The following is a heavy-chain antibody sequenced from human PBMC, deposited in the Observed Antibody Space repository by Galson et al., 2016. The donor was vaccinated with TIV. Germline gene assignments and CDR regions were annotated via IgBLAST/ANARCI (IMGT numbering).Heavy chain of an antibody. D-gene: IGHD3-10*01. CDR3: AVWSNIYYFAL. V-gene: IGHV1-46*01. J-gene: IGHJ4*02. Sequence: VKVSCKASGYTFISYYIHWVRQAPGQGLEWVGVIDPGCGGTTYAQKFQGRVTMTRDTSTSTVYVELSSLRSDDTAVFYCAVWSNIYYFALWGQGTLITVSS. CDR1: GYTFISYY. CDR2: IDPGCGGT.